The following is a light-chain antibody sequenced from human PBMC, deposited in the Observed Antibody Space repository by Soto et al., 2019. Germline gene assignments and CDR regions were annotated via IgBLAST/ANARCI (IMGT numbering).Light chain of an antibody. Sequence: QSALTQPASVSGSPGQSITISCIGTSSDIGAYNYVSWYQQHPGKVPKLMIYEVTNRPSGLSNRFSGSKSGNTASLTISGLQAEDEADYFCSSYTITSTLYVFGTGTKVTVL. J-gene: IGLJ1*01. CDR3: SSYTITSTLYV. V-gene: IGLV2-14*01. CDR1: SSDIGAYNY. CDR2: EVT.